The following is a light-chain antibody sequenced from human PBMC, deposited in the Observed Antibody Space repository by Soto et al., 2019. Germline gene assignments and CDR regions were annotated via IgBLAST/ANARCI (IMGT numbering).Light chain of an antibody. Sequence: QSVLTQPPSASGSPGQSVTISCTGTSSDVGGYNYVSWYQQHPGKVPKLMVYEVNKRPSGVPDRFSGSKSGNTASLTVSGLQAEDEAAYYCTSSAGGNNVFGTGTKVTVL. CDR2: EVN. CDR3: TSSAGGNNV. CDR1: SSDVGGYNY. V-gene: IGLV2-8*01. J-gene: IGLJ1*01.